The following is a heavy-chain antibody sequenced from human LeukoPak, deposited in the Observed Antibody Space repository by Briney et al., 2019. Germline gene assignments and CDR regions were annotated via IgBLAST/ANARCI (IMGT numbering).Heavy chain of an antibody. Sequence: TPSETLSLTCAVYGGSFSGYYWTWIRQSPGKGLEWIGEINHSGSTNCNPSLKTRVTISVDTSKNQFSLKLTSVTAADTAVYYCASRYCSSTSCYYGAYNWFDPWGQGTLVTVSS. D-gene: IGHD2-2*01. J-gene: IGHJ5*02. V-gene: IGHV4-34*01. CDR1: GGSFSGYY. CDR3: ASRYCSSTSCYYGAYNWFDP. CDR2: INHSGST.